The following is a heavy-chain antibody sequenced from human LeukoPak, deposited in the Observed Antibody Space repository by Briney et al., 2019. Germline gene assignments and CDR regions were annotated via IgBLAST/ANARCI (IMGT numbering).Heavy chain of an antibody. CDR1: GFTFSSYE. CDR3: ARVQQPSGIQGYYYGMDV. V-gene: IGHV3-48*03. Sequence: GGSLRLSCAASGFTFSSYEMKWVRKAPGKGLEWVSYISSGGSTTYYADSVKGRFTIYRDNAKNSLYLQMNSLRAEDTAVYYCARVQQPSGIQGYYYGMDVWGQGTTVSVSS. CDR2: ISSGGSTT. D-gene: IGHD6-13*01. J-gene: IGHJ6*02.